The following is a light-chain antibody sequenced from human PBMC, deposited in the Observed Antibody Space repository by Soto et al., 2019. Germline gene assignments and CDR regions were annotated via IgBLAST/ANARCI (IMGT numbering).Light chain of an antibody. J-gene: IGKJ5*01. Sequence: DIQMTQSPSSLSASVGDRVTIICQASQDITNYLNWYQQKPGKAPKLLIHDSSNLETGVPSRFSGSGSGTFFSFTLSSLQPEDIATYCCQQFDSPPLTFGQGTRLEIK. CDR2: DSS. CDR3: QQFDSPPLT. CDR1: QDITNY. V-gene: IGKV1-33*01.